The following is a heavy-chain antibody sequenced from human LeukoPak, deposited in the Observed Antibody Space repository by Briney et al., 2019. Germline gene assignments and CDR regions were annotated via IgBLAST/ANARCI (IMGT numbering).Heavy chain of an antibody. CDR3: ATAYIVGAKGDAFDI. D-gene: IGHD1-26*01. CDR2: FDPEDGET. J-gene: IGHJ3*02. V-gene: IGHV1-24*01. CDR1: GYTLTELS. Sequence: GASVKVSCKVSGYTLTELSMHWVRQAPGKGLEWMGGFDPEDGETIYAQKFQGRVTMTEDTSTDTAYMELSSLRSEDTAVYYCATAYIVGAKGDAFDIWGQGTMVTVSS.